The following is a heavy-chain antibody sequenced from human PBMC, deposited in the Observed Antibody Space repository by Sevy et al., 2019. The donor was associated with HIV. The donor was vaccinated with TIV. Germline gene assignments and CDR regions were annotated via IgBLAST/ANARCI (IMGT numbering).Heavy chain of an antibody. V-gene: IGHV1-46*01. CDR2: INPSGGST. Sequence: ASVKVSCKASGYTFTSYYMHWVRQAPGQGLEWMGIINPSGGSTSYAQKFQGRVTMTRDTSTSTVYMELSSLRSEDTAVYYCARGDILTGYYKFAFDIWGQGKMVTVSS. CDR3: ARGDILTGYYKFAFDI. D-gene: IGHD3-9*01. CDR1: GYTFTSYY. J-gene: IGHJ3*02.